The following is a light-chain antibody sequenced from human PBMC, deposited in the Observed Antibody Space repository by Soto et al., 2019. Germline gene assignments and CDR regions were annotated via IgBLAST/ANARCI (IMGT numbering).Light chain of an antibody. V-gene: IGLV2-23*02. J-gene: IGLJ1*01. CDR3: CSSGGSPTYV. CDR1: SSNVGSYKL. CDR2: EVN. Sequence: QSVLTQPASVSGSPGQSITISCTGTSSNVGSYKLVSWYQQHPGKAPKLMIFEVNKRPSGVSNRFSGSKSGNTASLTIPGLKVEDEADYYCCSSGGSPTYVFGTGTKGTVL.